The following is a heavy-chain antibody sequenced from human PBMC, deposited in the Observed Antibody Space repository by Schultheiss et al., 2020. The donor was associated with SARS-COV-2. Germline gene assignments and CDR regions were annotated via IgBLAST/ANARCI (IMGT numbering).Heavy chain of an antibody. CDR3: ARDHVAAEYYYYYGMDV. D-gene: IGHD6-13*01. CDR1: GFTFSSYG. J-gene: IGHJ6*02. V-gene: IGHV3-30*03. CDR2: ISYDGSNK. Sequence: GGSLRLSCAASGFTFSSYGMHWVRQAPGKGLEWVAVISYDGSNKYYADSVKGRFTISRDNAKNSLYLQMNSLRAEDTAVYHCARDHVAAEYYYYYGMDVWGQGTTVTVSS.